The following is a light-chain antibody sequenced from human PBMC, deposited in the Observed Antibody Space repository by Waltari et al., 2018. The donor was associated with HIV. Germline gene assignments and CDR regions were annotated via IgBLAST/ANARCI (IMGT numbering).Light chain of an antibody. CDR3: CSYAGSSTHVV. Sequence: QSVLTQPPSVSGSPGQSITISCTGTSSDVGGYNYVSWYQQHPGKAPKLIIYDVSKRPSGVSNRFSGSKSGNTASLTISGLQAEDEADYYCCSYAGSSTHVVFGGGTKLTVL. CDR1: SSDVGGYNY. J-gene: IGLJ2*01. CDR2: DVS. V-gene: IGLV2-23*02.